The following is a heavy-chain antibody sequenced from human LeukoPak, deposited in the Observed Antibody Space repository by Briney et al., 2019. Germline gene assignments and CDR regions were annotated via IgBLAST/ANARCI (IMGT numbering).Heavy chain of an antibody. D-gene: IGHD6-13*01. CDR2: ISWNSGSI. CDR1: GFTFDDYA. V-gene: IGHV3-9*01. J-gene: IGHJ4*02. CDR3: AKDIAAAGTAIDY. Sequence: PGRSLRLSWAASGFTFDDYAMHWVRQVPGKGLEWVSGISWNSGSIGYADSVKGRFTISRDNAKNSLYLQMNSLRAEDTALYYCAKDIAAAGTAIDYWGQGTLVTVSS.